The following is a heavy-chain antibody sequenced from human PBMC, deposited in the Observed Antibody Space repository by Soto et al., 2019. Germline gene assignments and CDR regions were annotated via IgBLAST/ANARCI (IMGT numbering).Heavy chain of an antibody. V-gene: IGHV3-33*01. J-gene: IGHJ4*02. CDR1: GFIFRDFG. CDR2: IWRDGSQE. Sequence: QQHLVQSGGGVVQPGRSLRLSCAASGFIFRDFGMHWVRQAPGKGLEWVAIIWRDGSQEYYADSVKGRFTISRDNSKXXXXXXXXXXXXXXXXXXXXXXXXXXXXXXXXXFDSWGQGALVAVSS. CDR3: XXXXXXXXXXXXXFDS.